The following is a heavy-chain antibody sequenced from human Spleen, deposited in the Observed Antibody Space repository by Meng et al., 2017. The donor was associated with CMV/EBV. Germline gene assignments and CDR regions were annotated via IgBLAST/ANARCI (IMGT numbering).Heavy chain of an antibody. Sequence: SETLSLTCTVSGDSVSSGSYYWSWIRQPPGKRLEWIGYIYYSGSTNYNPSLKSRVTISVDTSKNQFSLKLSSVTAADTAVYYCARGLRWRYCSSTSCYSNWFDPWGQGTLVTVSS. V-gene: IGHV4-61*01. J-gene: IGHJ5*02. CDR1: GDSVSSGSYY. D-gene: IGHD2-2*01. CDR2: IYYSGST. CDR3: ARGLRWRYCSSTSCYSNWFDP.